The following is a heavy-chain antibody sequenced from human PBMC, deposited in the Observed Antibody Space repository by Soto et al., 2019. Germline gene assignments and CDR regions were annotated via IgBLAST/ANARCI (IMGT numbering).Heavy chain of an antibody. J-gene: IGHJ4*02. CDR3: ARPECYGSSTSCYVDY. CDR2: IYYSGST. D-gene: IGHD2-2*01. Sequence: SETLSLTCTVSGGSISSSSYYWGWIRQPPGKGLEWIGSIYYSGSTYYNPSLKSRVTISVDTSKNQFSLKLSSVTAADTAVYYCARPECYGSSTSCYVDYWGQGTLVTVSS. V-gene: IGHV4-39*01. CDR1: GGSISSSSYY.